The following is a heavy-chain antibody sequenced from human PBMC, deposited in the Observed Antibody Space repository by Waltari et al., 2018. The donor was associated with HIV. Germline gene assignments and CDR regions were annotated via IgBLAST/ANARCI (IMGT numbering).Heavy chain of an antibody. J-gene: IGHJ4*02. D-gene: IGHD3-22*01. CDR1: GYTFTGYY. CDR2: INPNSGGT. V-gene: IGHV1-2*06. Sequence: QVQLVQSGAEVKKPGASVKVSCKASGYTFTGYYMPWVRQAPGQGLEWMGRINPNSGGTNYAQKFQGRVTMTRDTSISTAYMELSRLRSDDTAVYYCARDWDYYDSSGYPDYWGQGTLVTVSS. CDR3: ARDWDYYDSSGYPDY.